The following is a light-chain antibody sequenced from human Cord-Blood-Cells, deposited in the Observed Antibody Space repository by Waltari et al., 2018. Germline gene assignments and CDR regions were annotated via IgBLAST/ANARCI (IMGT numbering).Light chain of an antibody. V-gene: IGKV4-1*01. CDR3: QQYYSTPWT. CDR2: WTS. Sequence: DIVMTQSPDSLAVSLGERATINCKSSQSVLYSSNNKNYLAWYQQKPGQPPKQLIYWTSTLESGVPDRFSGSGSGTDFTLTISSLQAEDVAFYYCQQYYSTPWTFGQGTKVEIK. J-gene: IGKJ1*01. CDR1: QSVLYSSNNKNY.